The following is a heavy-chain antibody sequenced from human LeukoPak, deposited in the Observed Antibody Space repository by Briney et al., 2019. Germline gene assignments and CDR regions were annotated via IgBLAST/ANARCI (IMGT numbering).Heavy chain of an antibody. CDR2: ISSSGGTK. J-gene: IGHJ4*02. CDR3: ARGDTVMVTAVAGTGVDLDY. Sequence: PGGSLRLSCAASGFTFSSYEMNWVRQAPGKGLEWVSQISSSGGTKYYADSVKGRFTISRDNAKNSVYLQMNPLRAEDTAVYYCARGDTVMVTAVAGTGVDLDYWGQGTLVTVSS. CDR1: GFTFSSYE. V-gene: IGHV3-48*03. D-gene: IGHD6-19*01.